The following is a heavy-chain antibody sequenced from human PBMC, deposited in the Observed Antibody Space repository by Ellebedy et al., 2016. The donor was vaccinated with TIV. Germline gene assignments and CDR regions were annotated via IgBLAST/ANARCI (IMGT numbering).Heavy chain of an antibody. V-gene: IGHV4-39*07. D-gene: IGHD4/OR15-4a*01. CDR1: GGSISSSSYY. J-gene: IGHJ4*02. Sequence: SETLSLTCTVSGGSISSSSYYWVWFRQSPGKGLEWIGSIHYSGTTYYNPSLKSRITISVDTSKNQFSRKLSSVTAADTAIYYCARRGASYSDYWGQGTLVTVSS. CDR2: IHYSGTT. CDR3: ARRGASYSDY.